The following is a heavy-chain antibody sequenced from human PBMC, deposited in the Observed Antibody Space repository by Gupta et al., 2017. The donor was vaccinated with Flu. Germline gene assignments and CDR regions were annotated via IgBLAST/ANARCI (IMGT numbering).Heavy chain of an antibody. J-gene: IGHJ4*02. Sequence: QVQLVESGGGVVQPGRSLRLSCAASGFTFSSYGMHWVRQAPGKGLGWVAVIWYDGSKKYYADSVKGRFTISRDNSKNTLYLQMNSLRAEDTAVYYCARDRQSSGYYYDYWGQGTLVTVSS. D-gene: IGHD3-22*01. CDR3: ARDRQSSGYYYDY. V-gene: IGHV3-33*01. CDR1: GFTFSSYG. CDR2: IWYDGSKK.